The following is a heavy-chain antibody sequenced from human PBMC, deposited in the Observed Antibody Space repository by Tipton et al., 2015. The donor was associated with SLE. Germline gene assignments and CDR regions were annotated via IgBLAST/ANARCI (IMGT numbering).Heavy chain of an antibody. J-gene: IGHJ3*02. CDR3: AREEVFLDAFDI. Sequence: SLRLSCTASGFIFSDYVMHWVRQAPGKGLEWVALVWFDGSTEYYADSVKGRFTISRDNSKNTLYLQMNSLRAEDTAVYYCAREEVFLDAFDIWGQGTMVTVFS. D-gene: IGHD1-14*01. V-gene: IGHV3-33*01. CDR1: GFIFSDYV. CDR2: VWFDGSTE.